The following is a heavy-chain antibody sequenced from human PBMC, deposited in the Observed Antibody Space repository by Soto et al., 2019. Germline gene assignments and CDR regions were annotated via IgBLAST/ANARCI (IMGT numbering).Heavy chain of an antibody. CDR3: ARDPGDRNGMIV. CDR2: IYSGGST. V-gene: IGHV3-66*01. D-gene: IGHD1-26*01. Sequence: EVQVVESGGGLVQPGGSLRLSRAASGFTVSSDYMNWVRQAPGKGLEWVSVIYSGGSTYYADSVKGRFTISRDNSKNTLYLQMNSLRAEDTAVYYCARDPGDRNGMIVWGQGTTVTVSS. J-gene: IGHJ6*02. CDR1: GFTVSSDY.